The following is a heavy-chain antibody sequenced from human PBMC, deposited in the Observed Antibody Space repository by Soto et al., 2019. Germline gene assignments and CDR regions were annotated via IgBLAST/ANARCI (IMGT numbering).Heavy chain of an antibody. Sequence: SETLSLTCSVAGGSISSSSYYWGWIRQPPGKGLEWIGSIYYSGSTYYNPSLKSRVTISVDTSKNQFSLKLSSVTAADTAVYYCAAVDFWSGYYTLGYYYYYMAVWGKGTTVTVSS. J-gene: IGHJ6*03. CDR2: IYYSGST. CDR1: GGSISSSSYY. CDR3: AAVDFWSGYYTLGYYYYYMAV. V-gene: IGHV4-39*01. D-gene: IGHD3-3*01.